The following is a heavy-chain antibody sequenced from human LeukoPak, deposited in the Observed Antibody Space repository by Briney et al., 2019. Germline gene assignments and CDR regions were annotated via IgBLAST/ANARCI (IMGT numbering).Heavy chain of an antibody. J-gene: IGHJ5*02. D-gene: IGHD6-6*01. CDR2: MNPNSGNT. CDR3: ARLIRFSSSSRGWFDP. Sequence: ASVKVSCKASGYTFTSYDINWVRQATGQGLEWMGWMNPNSGNTGYAQKFQGRVTITRNTSISTAYMELSSLRSEDTAVYYCARLIRFSSSSRGWFDPWGQGTLVTVSS. CDR1: GYTFTSYD. V-gene: IGHV1-8*03.